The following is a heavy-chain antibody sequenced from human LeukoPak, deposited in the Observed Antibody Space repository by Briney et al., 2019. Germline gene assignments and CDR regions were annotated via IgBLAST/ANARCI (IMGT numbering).Heavy chain of an antibody. D-gene: IGHD6-13*01. Sequence: SQTLSLTCTVSGGSISSGSYYWSWIRQPAGKGLEWIGRIYTSGSTNYNPSLKSRVTISVDTSKNQFSLKLSSVTAADTAVYYCARGSYSSSWYLRVDRGLDYWGQGTLVTVSS. CDR2: IYTSGST. CDR1: GGSISSGSYY. J-gene: IGHJ4*02. CDR3: ARGSYSSSWYLRVDRGLDY. V-gene: IGHV4-61*02.